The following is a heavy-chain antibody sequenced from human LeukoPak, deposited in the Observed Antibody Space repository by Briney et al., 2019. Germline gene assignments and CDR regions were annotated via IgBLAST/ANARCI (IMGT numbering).Heavy chain of an antibody. Sequence: SETPSLTCTVSGGSISSYYWSWIRQPPGKGLEWIGYIYYSGSTNYNPSLKSRVTISVDTSKNQFSLKLSSVTAADTAVYYCASAPNDYGAPWGQGTLVTVSS. V-gene: IGHV4-59*08. J-gene: IGHJ5*02. CDR2: IYYSGST. CDR3: ASAPNDYGAP. CDR1: GGSISSYY. D-gene: IGHD4-17*01.